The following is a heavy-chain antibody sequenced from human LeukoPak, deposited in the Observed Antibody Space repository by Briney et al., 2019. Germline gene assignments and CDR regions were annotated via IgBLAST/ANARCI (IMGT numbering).Heavy chain of an antibody. J-gene: IGHJ4*02. CDR3: ARQISAWSNGSNPFDY. Sequence: GESLKISCKGSGYSFTSYWIGWVRQMPGKGLEWMGIIYPGDSDTRYSPSFQGQVTISADKSISTAYLQWSSLKASDTAMYYCARQISAWSNGSNPFDYWGQGTLVTVSS. CDR2: IYPGDSDT. CDR1: GYSFTSYW. V-gene: IGHV5-51*01. D-gene: IGHD1-26*01.